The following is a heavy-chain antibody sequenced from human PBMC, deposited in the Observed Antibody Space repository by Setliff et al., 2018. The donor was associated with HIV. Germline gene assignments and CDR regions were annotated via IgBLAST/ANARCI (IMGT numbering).Heavy chain of an antibody. CDR2: IWYDGSNK. J-gene: IGHJ4*02. CDR1: GFTFSSYG. Sequence: LRLSCAASGFTFSSYGMHWVSQAPGKGLEWVAVIWYDGSNKYYADSVKGRFTISRDNSKNTLYLQMNSLRAEDTAVYYCAKDNLYGGNSAVFDYWGQGTLVTVSS. CDR3: AKDNLYGGNSAVFDY. D-gene: IGHD4-17*01. V-gene: IGHV3-33*06.